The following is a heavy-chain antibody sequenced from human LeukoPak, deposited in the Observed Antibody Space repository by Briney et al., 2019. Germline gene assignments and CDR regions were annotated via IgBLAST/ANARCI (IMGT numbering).Heavy chain of an antibody. D-gene: IGHD3-9*01. J-gene: IGHJ4*02. Sequence: SETLSLTCTVSGGSISSYYWGWIRQPPGKGLEWIGSIYHSGSTYYNPSLKSRVTISVDTSKNQFSLKLSSVTAADTAVYYCARVTLDYYFDYWGQGTLVTVSS. CDR3: ARVTLDYYFDY. CDR1: GGSISSYY. V-gene: IGHV4-38-2*02. CDR2: IYHSGST.